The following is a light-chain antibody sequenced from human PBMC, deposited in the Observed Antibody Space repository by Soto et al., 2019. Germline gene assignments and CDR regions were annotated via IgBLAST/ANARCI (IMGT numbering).Light chain of an antibody. CDR2: GNS. CDR1: SSNIGAGYD. J-gene: IGLJ2*01. CDR3: QSYDSSLSGSV. Sequence: QAVVTQPPSVSGAPGQRVTISCTGSSSNIGAGYDVHWYQQLPGTAPKLLIYGNSNRPSGVPDRFSGSKSGTSASLAITRLQAEDEADYYCQSYDSSLSGSVFGGGTKVTVL. V-gene: IGLV1-40*01.